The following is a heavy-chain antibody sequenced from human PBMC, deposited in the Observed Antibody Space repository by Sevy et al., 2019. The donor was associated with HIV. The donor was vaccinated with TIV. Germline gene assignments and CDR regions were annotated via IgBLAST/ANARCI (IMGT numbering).Heavy chain of an antibody. CDR3: ARGQQYYDSSGYYYGTLQAFDI. Sequence: GGSLRLSCAASGFTFSSYEMNWVRQAPGKGLEWVSYISSSGSTIYYADSVKGRFTISRDNAKNSLYLQMNCLRAEDTAVYYCARGQQYYDSSGYYYGTLQAFDIWGQGTMVTVSS. V-gene: IGHV3-48*03. D-gene: IGHD3-22*01. CDR2: ISSSGSTI. J-gene: IGHJ3*02. CDR1: GFTFSSYE.